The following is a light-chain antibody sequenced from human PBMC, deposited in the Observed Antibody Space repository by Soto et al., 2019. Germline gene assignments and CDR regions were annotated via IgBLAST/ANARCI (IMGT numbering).Light chain of an antibody. CDR3: QQYNDWPWT. J-gene: IGKJ1*01. V-gene: IGKV3-15*01. CDR2: GAS. CDR1: QSISSN. Sequence: EIVMTQSPATLSVSPGERATLSCRASQSISSNLAWYQQKPDQAPRLLISGASTRATGIPARFSGSGSGTEFTLTISSLQSEDFAVYYCQQYNDWPWTFGQGTKVEVK.